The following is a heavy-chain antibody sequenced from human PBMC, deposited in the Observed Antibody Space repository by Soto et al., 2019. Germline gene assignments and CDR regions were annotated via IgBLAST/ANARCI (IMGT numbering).Heavy chain of an antibody. Sequence: GASVKVSCKASGGTFSSYAISWVRQAPGQGLEWMGGIIPIFGTANYAQKFQGRVTITADESTSTAYMELSSLRSEDTAVYYCARNYDILMGFDYWGQGTLVTVSS. V-gene: IGHV1-69*13. CDR1: GGTFSSYA. CDR3: ARNYDILMGFDY. J-gene: IGHJ4*02. D-gene: IGHD3-9*01. CDR2: IIPIFGTA.